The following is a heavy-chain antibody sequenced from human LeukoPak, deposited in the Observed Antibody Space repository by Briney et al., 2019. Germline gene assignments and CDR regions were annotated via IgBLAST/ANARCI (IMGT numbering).Heavy chain of an antibody. Sequence: PSETLCLTCTVSGGSISSSSYYWGWIRQPPGKGLEWIGSIYYSGSTYYNPSLKSRVTISVDTSKNQFSLKLSSVTAADTAVYYCAPIAAAGTEYWFDPWGQGTLVTVSS. CDR2: IYYSGST. J-gene: IGHJ5*02. D-gene: IGHD6-13*01. CDR1: GGSISSSSYY. V-gene: IGHV4-39*01. CDR3: APIAAAGTEYWFDP.